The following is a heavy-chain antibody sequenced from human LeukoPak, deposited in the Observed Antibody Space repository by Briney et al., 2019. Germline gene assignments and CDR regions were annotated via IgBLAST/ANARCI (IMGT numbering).Heavy chain of an antibody. V-gene: IGHV3-23*01. Sequence: GGSLRLSCAASGFTFSSYAMSGVRQAPGKGLEWVSAISGSGGSTYYADSVKGRFTISRDNPKNTLYLQMNSLRAEDTAVYYCAKDSDIVVVPAAMDYWGQGTLVTVSS. D-gene: IGHD2-2*01. CDR1: GFTFSSYA. J-gene: IGHJ4*02. CDR3: AKDSDIVVVPAAMDY. CDR2: ISGSGGST.